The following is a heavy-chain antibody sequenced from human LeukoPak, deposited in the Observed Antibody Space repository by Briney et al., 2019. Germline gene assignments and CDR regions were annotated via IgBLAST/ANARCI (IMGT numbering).Heavy chain of an antibody. J-gene: IGHJ5*02. CDR2: INHSGST. CDR3: VREVYRKGYGDYGGFDP. Sequence: NPSETLSLTCAVYGGSFSGSYWSWIRQPPGKRLEWIGEINHSGSTNYDSSLESRATISVDTSKNQFSLKLSSVTVADTAVYYCVREVYRKGYGDYGGFDPWGQGTLVTVSS. CDR1: GGSFSGSY. V-gene: IGHV4-34*01. D-gene: IGHD4-17*01.